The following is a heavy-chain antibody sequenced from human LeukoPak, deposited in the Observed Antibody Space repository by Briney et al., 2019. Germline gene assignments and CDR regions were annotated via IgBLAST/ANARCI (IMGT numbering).Heavy chain of an antibody. CDR3: ARLKVGAASIDY. CDR1: GFTFSSYW. Sequence: GGSLRLSCAASGFTFSSYWMHWVRHAPGKGLVWVSRINSDGSSTSYADSVKGRFTISRDNAKNTLYLQMNSLRAKDTAVYYCARLKVGAASIDYWGQGTLVTVSS. V-gene: IGHV3-74*01. D-gene: IGHD1-26*01. J-gene: IGHJ4*02. CDR2: INSDGSST.